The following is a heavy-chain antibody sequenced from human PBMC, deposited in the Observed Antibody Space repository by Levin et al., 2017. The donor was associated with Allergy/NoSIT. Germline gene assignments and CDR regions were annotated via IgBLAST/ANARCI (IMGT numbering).Heavy chain of an antibody. CDR2: IYPGDSDT. D-gene: IGHD2-15*01. CDR1: GYSFTSYW. Sequence: GESLKISCKGSGYSFTSYWIGWVRQMPGKGLEWMGIIYPGDSDTRYSPSFQGQVTISADKSISTAYLQWSSLRASDTAMYYCARHVVVAASEGYYYYMDVWGKGTTVTVSS. J-gene: IGHJ6*03. CDR3: ARHVVVAASEGYYYYMDV. V-gene: IGHV5-51*01.